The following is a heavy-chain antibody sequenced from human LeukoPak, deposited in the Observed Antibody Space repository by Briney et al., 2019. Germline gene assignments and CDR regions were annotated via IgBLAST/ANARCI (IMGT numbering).Heavy chain of an antibody. CDR2: IWYDGSNK. V-gene: IGHV3-33*06. Sequence: GGSLRLSCAASGFTFSSYGMHWVRQAPGKGLEWVEIIWYDGSNKYYADSVKGRFTISRDNSKNTLYLQMNSLRAEDTAVYYCAKASHAGYDSSGEFDYWGQGTLVTVSS. CDR3: AKASHAGYDSSGEFDY. J-gene: IGHJ4*02. D-gene: IGHD3-22*01. CDR1: GFTFSSYG.